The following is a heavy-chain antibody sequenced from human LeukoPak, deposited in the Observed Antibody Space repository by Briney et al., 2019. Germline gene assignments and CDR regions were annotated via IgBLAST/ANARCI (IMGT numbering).Heavy chain of an antibody. Sequence: GGSLRLSCAASGFTFSTYWVTWVRQAPGKGLEWVANIKQDGSEKYYVDSVKGRFTISRDNAKNSLYLQMNSLRAEDTALYYCAKDIAAYCGGDCYLEDAFDIWGQGTMVTVSS. D-gene: IGHD2-21*02. CDR3: AKDIAAYCGGDCYLEDAFDI. J-gene: IGHJ3*02. V-gene: IGHV3-7*03. CDR1: GFTFSTYW. CDR2: IKQDGSEK.